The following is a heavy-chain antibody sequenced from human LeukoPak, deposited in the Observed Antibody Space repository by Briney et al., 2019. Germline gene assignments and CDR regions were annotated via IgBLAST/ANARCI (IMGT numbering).Heavy chain of an antibody. CDR1: GGSFSGYY. J-gene: IGHJ4*02. CDR3: ARGNRPDIVVVTDHFDY. CDR2: INHSGST. Sequence: SETLPLTCAVYGGSFSGYYWSWIRQPPGKGLEWIGEINHSGSTNYNPYLKSRVTISVDTSKNQFSLKLSSVTAADTAVYYCARGNRPDIVVVTDHFDYWGQGTLVTVSS. V-gene: IGHV4-34*01. D-gene: IGHD2-21*02.